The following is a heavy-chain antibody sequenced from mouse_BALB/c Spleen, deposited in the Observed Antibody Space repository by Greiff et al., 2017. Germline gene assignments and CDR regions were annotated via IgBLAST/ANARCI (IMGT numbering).Heavy chain of an antibody. V-gene: IGHV1-69*02. Sequence: VQLQQPGAELVRPGASVKLSCKASGYTFTSYWINWVKQRPGQGLEWIGNIYPSDSYTNYNQKFKDKATLTVDKSSSTAYMQLSSPTSEDSAVYYCTRAYGSSSFDYWGQGTTLTVSS. CDR1: GYTFTSYW. D-gene: IGHD1-1*01. J-gene: IGHJ2*01. CDR3: TRAYGSSSFDY. CDR2: IYPSDSYT.